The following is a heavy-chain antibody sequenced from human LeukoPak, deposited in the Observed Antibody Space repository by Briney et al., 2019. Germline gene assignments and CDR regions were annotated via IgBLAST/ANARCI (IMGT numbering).Heavy chain of an antibody. CDR1: GFTFSSYA. J-gene: IGHJ4*02. D-gene: IGHD5-12*01. CDR2: ISYDGSNK. V-gene: IGHV3-30-3*01. CDR3: ARAGGYSGYDLSFDY. Sequence: GGSLRLSCAASGFTFSSYAMHWVRQAPGKGLEWVAVISYDGSNKYYADSVKGRFTISRDNSKNTLYLQMNSLRAEDTAVYYCARAGGYSGYDLSFDYWGQGTLVTVSS.